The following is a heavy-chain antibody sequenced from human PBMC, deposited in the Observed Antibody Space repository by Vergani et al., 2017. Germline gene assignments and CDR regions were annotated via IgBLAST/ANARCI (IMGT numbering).Heavy chain of an antibody. CDR2: IYHSGGT. CDR1: GGSFSDYY. Sequence: QVQLQEWGAGLLKTSETLSLTCGVSGGSFSDYYWSWIRQAPGMGLEWIGFIYHSGGTSYSPSLKSRVTISLDTSKNQFSLKVASVTAADTAMYYCASTFCGGECYYDHWGQGTLVTVSS. V-gene: IGHV4-59*01. J-gene: IGHJ4*02. D-gene: IGHD2-21*01. CDR3: ASTFCGGECYYDH.